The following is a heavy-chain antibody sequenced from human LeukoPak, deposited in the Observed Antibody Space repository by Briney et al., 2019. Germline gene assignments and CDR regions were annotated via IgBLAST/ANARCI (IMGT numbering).Heavy chain of an antibody. D-gene: IGHD2-15*01. V-gene: IGHV3-11*04. Sequence: GGSLRLSCAASGFNFSDYYMSWIRRTPGKGLEWVSYINTRGHAIYYADSVKGRFTISRDNAKDSLYLQMNSLRAEDTAVYYCARARCSGGSCYSNNWFDPWGQGTLVTVSS. J-gene: IGHJ5*02. CDR2: INTRGHAI. CDR1: GFNFSDYY. CDR3: ARARCSGGSCYSNNWFDP.